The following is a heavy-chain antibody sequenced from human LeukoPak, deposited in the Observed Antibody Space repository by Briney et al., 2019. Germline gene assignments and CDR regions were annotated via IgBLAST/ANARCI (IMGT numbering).Heavy chain of an antibody. CDR2: IKQDGSEK. V-gene: IGHV3-7*01. J-gene: IGHJ6*03. CDR3: AMGDTSDYYYYMDV. Sequence: GGSLRLSCAASGFTFSSYSMNWVRQAPGKGLEWVANIKQDGSEKYYVDSVKGRFTISRDNAKNSLYLQMNSLRAEDTAVYYCAMGDTSDYYYYMDVWGKGTTVTVSS. D-gene: IGHD2-21*01. CDR1: GFTFSSYS.